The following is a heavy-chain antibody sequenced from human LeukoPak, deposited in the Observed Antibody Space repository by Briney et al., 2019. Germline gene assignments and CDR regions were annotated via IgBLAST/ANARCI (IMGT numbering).Heavy chain of an antibody. CDR3: AKDGYDFWSGYPPHYYMDV. CDR2: ISWDGGST. CDR1: GFTFDDYT. V-gene: IGHV3-43*01. J-gene: IGHJ6*03. Sequence: PGGSLRLSCAASGFTFDDYTMHWVRQAPGKGQEWVSLISWDGGSTYYADSVKGRFTISRDNSKNSLYLQMNSLRTEDTALYYCAKDGYDFWSGYPPHYYMDVWGKGTTVTVSS. D-gene: IGHD3-3*01.